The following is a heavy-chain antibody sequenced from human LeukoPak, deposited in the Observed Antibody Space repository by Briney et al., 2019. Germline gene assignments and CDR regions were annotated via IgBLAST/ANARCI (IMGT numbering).Heavy chain of an antibody. V-gene: IGHV3-7*01. J-gene: IGHJ6*02. CDR2: IKQNASAY. CDR3: ATALEDYYFGLDV. Sequence: GGSLRLSCVASGFTLSSYWMTWVRRAPGQGLEWVANIKQNASAYSSVGSVKARFPISRENAKNSLYLQMDSLRVEDTAVYFCATALEDYYFGLDVWGQGTTVTVSS. CDR1: GFTLSSYW.